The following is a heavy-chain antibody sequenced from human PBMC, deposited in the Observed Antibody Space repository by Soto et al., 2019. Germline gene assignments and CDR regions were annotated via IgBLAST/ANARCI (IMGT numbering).Heavy chain of an antibody. CDR3: ANAPPHYDILTGYFLPDY. Sequence: ASVKVSCKASGYTFTSYGMNWVRQAPGRGLEWMGWINPGNGNTKYSQKFQGRVIIERDTSASTAYMELSSLRAEDTAVYYCANAPPHYDILTGYFLPDYWGQGTLVTVSS. CDR2: INPGNGNT. J-gene: IGHJ4*02. V-gene: IGHV1-3*01. CDR1: GYTFTSYG. D-gene: IGHD3-9*01.